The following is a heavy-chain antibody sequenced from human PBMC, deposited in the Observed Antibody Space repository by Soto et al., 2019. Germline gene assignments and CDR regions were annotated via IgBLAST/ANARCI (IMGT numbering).Heavy chain of an antibody. Sequence: QVQLVQSGADVRKPGASVTVSCKVSGYTLSEVSIHWVRQTPGKGLEWMGGFDPVNDETSYAQKFQGRVSLTEDTSNDTACLELRSLRSEDTAIYYCAIAAYCSGATCYSGYNWFDPWGQGTQVTVSS. V-gene: IGHV1-24*01. CDR1: GYTLSEVS. J-gene: IGHJ5*02. CDR2: FDPVNDET. D-gene: IGHD2-2*01. CDR3: AIAAYCSGATCYSGYNWFDP.